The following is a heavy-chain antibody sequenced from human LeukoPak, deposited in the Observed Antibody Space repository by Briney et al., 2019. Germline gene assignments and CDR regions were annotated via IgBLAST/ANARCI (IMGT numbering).Heavy chain of an antibody. CDR3: ARPFCSTSCH. CDR1: GGSFSGYY. J-gene: IGHJ4*02. V-gene: IGHV4-34*01. D-gene: IGHD2-2*01. CDR2: INHSGST. Sequence: SETQSLTCAVYGGSFSGYYWSWLRQPPGKGLEWIGEINHSGSTNYNPSLKSRVTISVDTSKNQFSLKLSSVTAADTAVYYCARPFCSTSCHWGQGTLVTVSS.